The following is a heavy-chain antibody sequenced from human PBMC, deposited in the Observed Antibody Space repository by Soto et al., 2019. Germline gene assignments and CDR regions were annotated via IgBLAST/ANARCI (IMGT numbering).Heavy chain of an antibody. CDR1: GGSISSHY. J-gene: IGHJ4*02. CDR2: SYTSGTT. D-gene: IGHD5-18*01. Sequence: SETLSLTCTVSGGSISSHYWTWIRQPAGKGLEWIGRSYTSGTTNYTPSLTSRVTMSVDTSKNQFSLNLTSVTAADTAVDYCARDRGQLWPLDYWGQGTRVTVSS. V-gene: IGHV4-4*07. CDR3: ARDRGQLWPLDY.